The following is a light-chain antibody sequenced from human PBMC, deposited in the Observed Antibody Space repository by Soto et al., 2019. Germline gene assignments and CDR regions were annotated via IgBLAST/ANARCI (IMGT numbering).Light chain of an antibody. Sequence: IQMTQSPSSLSASVGDRVTITCRAGHYIGRYLNWYQQKPGKAPKLLIYAASSLHSGVPSRFSGSGSGTDFTLTISSLQPEDFATYSCQQTYRTPLTFGGGTKVDIK. CDR3: QQTYRTPLT. V-gene: IGKV1-39*01. CDR2: AAS. J-gene: IGKJ4*01. CDR1: HYIGRY.